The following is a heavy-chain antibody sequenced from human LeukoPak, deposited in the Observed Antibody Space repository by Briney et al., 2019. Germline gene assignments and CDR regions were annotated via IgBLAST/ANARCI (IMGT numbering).Heavy chain of an antibody. CDR3: ASLTWQWLALDY. Sequence: GGSLRLSCAASELTFITYSMNWVRQAPGKGLEWVSSISSGSTYIYYADSVKGRFTISRDNAKNSLYLQMNSLRAEDTAVYYCASLTWQWLALDYWGQGTLVTVSS. V-gene: IGHV3-21*01. CDR2: ISSGSTYI. CDR1: ELTFITYS. D-gene: IGHD6-19*01. J-gene: IGHJ4*02.